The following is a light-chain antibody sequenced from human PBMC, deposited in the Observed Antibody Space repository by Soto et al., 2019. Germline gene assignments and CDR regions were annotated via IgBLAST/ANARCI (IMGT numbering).Light chain of an antibody. J-gene: IGLJ1*01. CDR3: QSYDNSLSGSGV. CDR1: SSNIGNNY. Sequence: QSVLTQPPSVSAAPGQKVTISCSGSSSNIGNNYVSWYQQLPGTAPKLLIYDNNKRPSGIPDRFSGSKSGTSATLGITGLQAEDEADYYCQSYDNSLSGSGVFGTGTKVTVL. CDR2: DNN. V-gene: IGLV1-51*01.